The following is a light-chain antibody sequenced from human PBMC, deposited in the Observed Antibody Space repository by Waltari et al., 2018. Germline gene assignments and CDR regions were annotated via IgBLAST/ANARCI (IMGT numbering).Light chain of an antibody. J-gene: IGKJ2*01. Sequence: DIQMTQSPSSLSASVVARITITCQASQSISSNLNWYQQKPGKAPKLLIYAASSLKSAVPSRFSGSGAGTDSTLTISSLQPEDFATYYCQQSYTTPPYTFGQGTKLQIK. CDR1: QSISSN. V-gene: IGKV1-39*01. CDR3: QQSYTTPPYT. CDR2: AAS.